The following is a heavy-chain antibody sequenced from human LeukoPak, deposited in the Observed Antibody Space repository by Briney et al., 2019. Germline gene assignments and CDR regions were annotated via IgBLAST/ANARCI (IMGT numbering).Heavy chain of an antibody. Sequence: GGSLRLSCAASEFTFNTYAMSWVRQAPGKGLDWVSSISGSGGNTYYADSVKGRFTISRDNSKNTLYLQMNSLRAEDTAVYYCAKDQRDNILTTYPYIFWDYWGQGVLVTVSS. CDR2: ISGSGGNT. CDR3: AKDQRDNILTTYPYIFWDY. CDR1: EFTFNTYA. V-gene: IGHV3-23*01. J-gene: IGHJ4*02. D-gene: IGHD3-9*01.